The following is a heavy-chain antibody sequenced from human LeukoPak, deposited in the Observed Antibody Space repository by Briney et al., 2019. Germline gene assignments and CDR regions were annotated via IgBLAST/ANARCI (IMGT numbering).Heavy chain of an antibody. V-gene: IGHV1-2*02. D-gene: IGHD3-10*01. CDR3: ARDVVQVSGTPGPIDY. CDR2: INPNSGGT. J-gene: IGHJ4*02. Sequence: ASVKVSCKASGYTFTDYYMHWVRQAPGQGLEWMGWINPNSGGTNFAQNFQGRVTMTRDTSISTAYMELSRLRYDDTAVYYCARDVVQVSGTPGPIDYWGQGTLVTVSS. CDR1: GYTFTDYY.